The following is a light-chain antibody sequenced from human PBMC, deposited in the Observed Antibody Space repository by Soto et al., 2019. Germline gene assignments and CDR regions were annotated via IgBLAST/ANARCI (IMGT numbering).Light chain of an antibody. J-gene: IGLJ1*01. CDR1: SSDVGGYYY. CDR3: SSYAGTNTPYV. Sequence: QSALTQPPSASGSPGQSVTISCTGTSSDVGGYYYVSWYQQHPGKAPKRMIYEVSKRPSGVPDRFSGSKSGNTASLTVSGLQAEDEADYYCSSYAGTNTPYVFGTGPKVTVL. V-gene: IGLV2-8*01. CDR2: EVS.